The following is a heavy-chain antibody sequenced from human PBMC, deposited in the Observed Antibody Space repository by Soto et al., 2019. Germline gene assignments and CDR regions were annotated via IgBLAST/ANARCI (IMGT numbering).Heavy chain of an antibody. D-gene: IGHD4-17*01. CDR2: ISVYNGHT. Sequence: QVHLMQSGAEVKSHGASVRVSCKASGYTFSSYGVSWVRQAPGQGLEFMGWISVYNGHTNYAQNFQRRVTMTTDTSTRTAYMELSSLRSADTAVYFCARGDFGDYVPSLDHWGQGTLVTVSA. CDR3: ARGDFGDYVPSLDH. J-gene: IGHJ4*02. CDR1: GYTFSSYG. V-gene: IGHV1-18*01.